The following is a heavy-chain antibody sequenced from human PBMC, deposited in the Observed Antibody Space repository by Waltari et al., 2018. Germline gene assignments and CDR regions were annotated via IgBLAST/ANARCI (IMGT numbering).Heavy chain of an antibody. CDR2: ICSDGSGK. Sequence: QVEESGGGVVQPGGSLRLSCVASGYPFNNYGMHWVRQAPGKGVEWLAVICSDGSGKYYADSGKGRFTMSRDNSKNMVYLQMNSLRPEDTAVYYCAKAGGIYNYPLDPWGQGTLVTVSS. J-gene: IGHJ5*02. V-gene: IGHV3-30*18. CDR3: AKAGGIYNYPLDP. CDR1: GYPFNNYG. D-gene: IGHD1-26*01.